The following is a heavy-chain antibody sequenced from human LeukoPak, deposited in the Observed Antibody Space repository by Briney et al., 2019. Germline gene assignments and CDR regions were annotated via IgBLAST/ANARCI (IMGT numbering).Heavy chain of an antibody. CDR2: ISGSGGST. D-gene: IGHD3-22*01. J-gene: IGHJ4*02. CDR1: GFTFSSYA. Sequence: GGSLRLSCAASGFTFSSYAMSWVRQAPGKGLEWVSAISGSGGSTYYADSVKGRFTISRDNSKNTLYLQMNSLRAEDTAVYYCARAVTYYYDSSGYYYHPPFDYWGQGTLVTVSS. V-gene: IGHV3-23*01. CDR3: ARAVTYYYDSSGYYYHPPFDY.